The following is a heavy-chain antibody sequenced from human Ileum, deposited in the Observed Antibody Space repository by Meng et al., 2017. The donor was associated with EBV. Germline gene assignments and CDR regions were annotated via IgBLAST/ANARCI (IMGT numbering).Heavy chain of an antibody. CDR3: EGWRY. CDR2: IKSTTDGGTT. D-gene: IGHD2-15*01. J-gene: IGHJ4*02. CDR1: GFTFSNAW. V-gene: IGHV3-15*01. Sequence: EVQLVEAGGGLVKPGGYLRLSCAASGFTFSNAWMTRVRQAPGKGLEWVGRIKSTTDGGTTDYAAPVKGRFTISRDDSTNTLVLQMDSLKTEDTAVYYCEGWRYWGQGTLVTVSS.